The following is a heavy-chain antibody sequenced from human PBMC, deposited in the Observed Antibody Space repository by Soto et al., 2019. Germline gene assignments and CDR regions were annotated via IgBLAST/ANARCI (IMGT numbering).Heavy chain of an antibody. CDR1: GFTFNSYA. J-gene: IGHJ4*02. V-gene: IGHV3-23*01. CDR2: ISGSGNTT. Sequence: EVQLLESGGGLVQPGGSLRLSCAASGFTFNSYAMTWVRQAPGKGLEWVSSISGSGNTTYYADSVKGRFTISRDSSKNTLYLQMNSLRPEDTAVYYCAKARGRTWYEDYWGQGTLVTVSS. D-gene: IGHD6-13*01. CDR3: AKARGRTWYEDY.